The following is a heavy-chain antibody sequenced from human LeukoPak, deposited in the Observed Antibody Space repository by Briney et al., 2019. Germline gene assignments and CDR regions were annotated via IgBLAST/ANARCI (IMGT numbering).Heavy chain of an antibody. Sequence: GGSLRLSCAVSGFTFRNYWMSWVRQAPGKGLEWVANIKQDGSEKNYVDSVKGRFTISRDNAKNSLYLQMNSLRAEDTAVYYCARDSSTVTFDYWGQGTLVTVSS. V-gene: IGHV3-7*01. CDR2: IKQDGSEK. CDR1: GFTFRNYW. J-gene: IGHJ4*02. D-gene: IGHD4-17*01. CDR3: ARDSSTVTFDY.